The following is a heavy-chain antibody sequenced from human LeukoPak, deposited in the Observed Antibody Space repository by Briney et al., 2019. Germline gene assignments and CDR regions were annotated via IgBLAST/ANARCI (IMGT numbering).Heavy chain of an antibody. J-gene: IGHJ4*02. D-gene: IGHD5-24*01. CDR1: GGSISSYY. CDR2: IYYSGST. V-gene: IGHV4-59*01. Sequence: KSSETLSLTCTVSGGSISSYYWSWIRQPPGEGLEWIGYIYYSGSTNYNPSLKSRVAISVDTSKSQFSLELNSVTAADTAVYYCAGGRWLQYDDYWGQGTLVTVSS. CDR3: AGGRWLQYDDY.